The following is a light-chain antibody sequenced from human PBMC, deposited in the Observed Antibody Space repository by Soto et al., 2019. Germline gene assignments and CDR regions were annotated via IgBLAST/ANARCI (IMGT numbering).Light chain of an antibody. V-gene: IGKV3-20*01. J-gene: IGKJ5*01. CDR3: QNYSRAPSP. CDR1: QSVSSDV. CDR2: GAS. Sequence: DILLTQSPGTLSLSPGEPATLSCMASQSVSSDVLAWYQQKPGQSPRLLIYGASLRVTGIPDRFSGSESATDFTLSISSLQPEDFGVYYCQNYSRAPSPFGQGTRLEI.